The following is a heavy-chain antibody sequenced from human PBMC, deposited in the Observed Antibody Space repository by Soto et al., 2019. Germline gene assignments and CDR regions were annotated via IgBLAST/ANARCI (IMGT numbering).Heavy chain of an antibody. CDR2: ISGSGGST. D-gene: IGHD6-19*01. Sequence: EVQLLESGGGLVQPGGSLRLSCAASGFTFSSYAMSWVRQAPGKGLEWVSAISGSGGSTYYADFVKGRFTISRDNSKNTLYLQMNGLRAEDTAVYYCASRSSGWYFDYWGQGTLVTVTS. CDR1: GFTFSSYA. V-gene: IGHV3-23*01. CDR3: ASRSSGWYFDY. J-gene: IGHJ4*02.